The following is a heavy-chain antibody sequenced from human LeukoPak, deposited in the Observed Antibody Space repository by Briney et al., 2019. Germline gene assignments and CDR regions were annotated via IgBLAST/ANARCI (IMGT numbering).Heavy chain of an antibody. D-gene: IGHD4-23*01. V-gene: IGHV3-9*01. CDR3: AKDRRWELGPYYFDD. Sequence: GGSLRLSCAASGFTFDDYAIHWVRHPPGKGLEWVSGITWNSGSVDYADSVKGRFTISRDNAKNSLSLQMNSLRADDTAFYYCAKDRRWELGPYYFDDWGQGTLVTVSS. CDR1: GFTFDDYA. CDR2: ITWNSGSV. J-gene: IGHJ4*02.